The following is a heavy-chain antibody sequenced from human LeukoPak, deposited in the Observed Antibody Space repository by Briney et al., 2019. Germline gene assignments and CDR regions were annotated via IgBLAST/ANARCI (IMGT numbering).Heavy chain of an antibody. CDR3: AKYSAKYGTWFPDN. J-gene: IGHJ4*02. CDR1: GYSFTDYY. Sequence: ASVEVSCKASGYSFTDYYINWVRQAPGQGLEWMGWINPNHGGTHYAQKFQGRVTMTRDMSITTAYMELSSLRSDDTAVFYCAKYSAKYGTWFPDNWGQGTLVTVSS. V-gene: IGHV1-2*02. CDR2: INPNHGGT. D-gene: IGHD1-26*01.